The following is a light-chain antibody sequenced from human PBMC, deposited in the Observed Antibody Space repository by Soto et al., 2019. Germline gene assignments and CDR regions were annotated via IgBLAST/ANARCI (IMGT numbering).Light chain of an antibody. J-gene: IGLJ3*02. Sequence: QLVLTQPPSVSGAPGQRVTISCTGSSSNIGAGYDVHWYQQLPGTAPNLLIYGNSNRPSGVPDRVSGSKSGTSASLAITGLRAEDEADYYCQSYDSSLSGWVFGGGTKLTVL. CDR1: SSNIGAGYD. CDR3: QSYDSSLSGWV. CDR2: GNS. V-gene: IGLV1-40*01.